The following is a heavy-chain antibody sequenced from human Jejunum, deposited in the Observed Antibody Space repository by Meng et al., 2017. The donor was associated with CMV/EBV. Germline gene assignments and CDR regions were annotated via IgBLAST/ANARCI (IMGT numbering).Heavy chain of an antibody. J-gene: IGHJ4*02. V-gene: IGHV4-34*01. D-gene: IGHD4-17*01. Sequence: QVQLQQWGSGLLKASETLPLTCTVYGESFSGYYWTWIRQPPGKGLEWIGEINHSGSTNYNPSLKSRVTILVDTSKRQFSLRLSFVTAADTAVYYCARVGGAQHGDFDFWGQGTLVTVSS. CDR3: ARVGGAQHGDFDF. CDR1: GESFSGYY. CDR2: INHSGST.